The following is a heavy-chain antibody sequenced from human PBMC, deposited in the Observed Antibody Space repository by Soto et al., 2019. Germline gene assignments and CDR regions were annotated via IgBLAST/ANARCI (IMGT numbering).Heavy chain of an antibody. CDR1: GGSISSSSYY. J-gene: IGHJ4*02. D-gene: IGHD3-22*01. CDR2: IYYSGST. Sequence: SETLSLTCTVSGGSISSSSYYWGWIRQPPGKGLEWIGSIYYSGSTYYNPSLKSRVTISVDTSKNQFSLKLSSVTAADTAVYYCAIYYDSSGLVDYWGQGTLVTVSS. CDR3: AIYYDSSGLVDY. V-gene: IGHV4-39*01.